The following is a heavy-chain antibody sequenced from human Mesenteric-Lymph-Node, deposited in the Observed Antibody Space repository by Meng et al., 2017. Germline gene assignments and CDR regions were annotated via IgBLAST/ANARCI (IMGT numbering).Heavy chain of an antibody. J-gene: IGHJ3*02. D-gene: IGHD2-2*01. V-gene: IGHV3-13*03. CDR3: AGSAPHIVVVPAAIYAFDI. CDR1: RFTFSTYD. Sequence: GESLKISCAACRFTFSTYDMHWVRQGAGKGLQWVSDVDTTGATYSPGSVKGQFTISRESANYSLYLQVNSLRAEDTAVYYCAGSAPHIVVVPAAIYAFDIWGQGTMVTVSS. CDR2: VDTTGAT.